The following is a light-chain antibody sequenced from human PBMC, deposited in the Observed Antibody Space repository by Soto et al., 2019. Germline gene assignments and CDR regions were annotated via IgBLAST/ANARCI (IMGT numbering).Light chain of an antibody. CDR2: GAS. V-gene: IGKV3-20*01. CDR3: QQYGSSPLT. CDR1: QVLGTN. Sequence: EIVLTQSPGTLSLSPGEGITLSCRASQVLGTNLAWYQQKPGQAPRLLIYGASTRATDVPDRFSGSGSGTDFTLTISRLEPEDFAVYFCQQYGSSPLTFGGGTKVDIK. J-gene: IGKJ4*01.